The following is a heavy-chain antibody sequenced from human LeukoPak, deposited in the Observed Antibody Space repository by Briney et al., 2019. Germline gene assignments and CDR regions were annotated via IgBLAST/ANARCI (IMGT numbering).Heavy chain of an antibody. V-gene: IGHV1-69*06. J-gene: IGHJ4*02. CDR2: IIPIFGTA. D-gene: IGHD4-23*01. CDR3: ARGAGAGGNADYFDY. Sequence: SVKVSCKASGGTFSSYAISWVRQAPGQGLEWMGGIIPIFGTASYAQKFQGRVTITADKSTSTAYMELSSLRSEDTAVYYCARGAGAGGNADYFDYWGQGTLVTVSS. CDR1: GGTFSSYA.